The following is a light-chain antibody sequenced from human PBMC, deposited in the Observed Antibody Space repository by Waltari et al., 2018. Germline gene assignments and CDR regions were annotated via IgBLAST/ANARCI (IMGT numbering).Light chain of an antibody. CDR3: QSDDFTTFV. Sequence: NFILTQPHSVSGSPGKTVIISCTRSSGSIGSRFVQWYQHRPGSVPTTFIYENSKRFSGFHVRFSGSIDSSSNSASLTISGLKTEDEADYYRQSDDFTTFVFGSGTKGTVL. J-gene: IGLJ1*01. V-gene: IGLV6-57*03. CDR2: ENS. CDR1: SGSIGSRF.